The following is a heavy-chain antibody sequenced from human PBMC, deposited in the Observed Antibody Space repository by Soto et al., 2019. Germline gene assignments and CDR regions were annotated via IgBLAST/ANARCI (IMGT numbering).Heavy chain of an antibody. V-gene: IGHV3-7*01. CDR1: GFTFSTYW. Sequence: GGSLRLSCAASGFTFSTYWMSWVRQAPGEGLEWVANIKQDGSERYYVDSVTGRFTISRDNAKNSLYLQMNSLRGEDTAVYYCATDSGTSDYWGQGTLVTVSS. CDR2: IKQDGSER. J-gene: IGHJ4*02. D-gene: IGHD1-1*01. CDR3: ATDSGTSDY.